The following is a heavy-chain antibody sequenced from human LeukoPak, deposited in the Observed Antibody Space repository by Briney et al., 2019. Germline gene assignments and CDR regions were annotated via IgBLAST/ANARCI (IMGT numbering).Heavy chain of an antibody. D-gene: IGHD6-13*01. CDR1: GNSFGNYY. V-gene: IGHV4-59*01. CDR2: IYYSGST. CDR3: ARAAGIAAAGEYYYYMDV. Sequence: SETLSLTCTVSGNSFGNYYWSWIRQPPGKGLEWIGYIYYSGSTNYNPSLKSRVTISVDTSKNQFSLKLSSVTAADTAVYYCARAAGIAAAGEYYYYMDVWGKGTTVTISS. J-gene: IGHJ6*03.